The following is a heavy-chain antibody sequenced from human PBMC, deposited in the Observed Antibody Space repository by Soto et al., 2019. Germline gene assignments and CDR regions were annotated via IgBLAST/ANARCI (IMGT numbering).Heavy chain of an antibody. CDR2: IIPIFGTA. Sequence: GASVKVSCKASGGTFSSYAISWVRQAPGQGLEWMGGIIPIFGTANSAQKFQGRVTITADKSTSTAYMERSSLRSEDTAGYYWARESRRIVVVAAANYGMDVWGQGTTVTVSS. V-gene: IGHV1-69*06. CDR3: ARESRRIVVVAAANYGMDV. D-gene: IGHD2-15*01. CDR1: GGTFSSYA. J-gene: IGHJ6*02.